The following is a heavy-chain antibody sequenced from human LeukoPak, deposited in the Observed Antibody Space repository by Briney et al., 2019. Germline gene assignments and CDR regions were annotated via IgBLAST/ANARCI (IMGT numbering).Heavy chain of an antibody. CDR1: GFPFSSYS. D-gene: IGHD3-10*01. J-gene: IGHJ4*02. Sequence: GGSLRLSCAASGFPFSSYSMNWVRQAPGKGLEWVSSISSSSSYIYYADSVKGRFTISRDNAKNSLYLQMNSLRAEDTAVYYCARVRSGSGSYYTYWGQGTLVTVSS. CDR2: ISSSSSYI. V-gene: IGHV3-21*01. CDR3: ARVRSGSGSYYTY.